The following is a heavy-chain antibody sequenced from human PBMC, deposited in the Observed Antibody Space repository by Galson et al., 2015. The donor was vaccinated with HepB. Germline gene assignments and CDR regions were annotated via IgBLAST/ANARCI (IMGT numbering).Heavy chain of an antibody. Sequence: SLRLSCAASGFTFSSYSMNWVRQAPGKGLEWVSYISSSSSTIYYADSVKGRFTISRDNAKNSLYLQMNSLRDEDTAVYYCARDLRRFGVFSVPNIYYYDYWGQGTLVTVSS. CDR3: ARDLRRFGVFSVPNIYYYDY. J-gene: IGHJ4*02. CDR1: GFTFSSYS. V-gene: IGHV3-48*02. CDR2: ISSSSSTI. D-gene: IGHD2/OR15-2a*01.